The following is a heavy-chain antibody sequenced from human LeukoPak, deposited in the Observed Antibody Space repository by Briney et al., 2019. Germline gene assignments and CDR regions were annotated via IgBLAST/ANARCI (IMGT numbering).Heavy chain of an antibody. J-gene: IGHJ4*02. CDR3: ARGRRWKYYFDY. V-gene: IGHV4-39*07. CDR1: GGSISSSSYY. CDR2: INHSGST. D-gene: IGHD4-23*01. Sequence: SETLSLTCIVSGGSISSSSYYWGWIRQPPGKGLEWIGEINHSGSTNYNPSLKSRVTISVDTSKNQFSLKLSSVTAADTAVYYCARGRRWKYYFDYWGQGTLVTVSS.